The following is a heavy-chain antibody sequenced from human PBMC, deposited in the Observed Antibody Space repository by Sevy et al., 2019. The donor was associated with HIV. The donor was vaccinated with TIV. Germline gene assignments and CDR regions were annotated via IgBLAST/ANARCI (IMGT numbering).Heavy chain of an antibody. CDR1: GFTFSDYY. CDR2: ISSSGSTI. J-gene: IGHJ4*02. Sequence: GGSLRLSCAASGFTFSDYYMSWIRQAPGKGLEWVSYISSSGSTIYYADSVKGRFTISRDNAKNSLYLQMNSLRAEDTAVYYCAGGARWDSRGWSYFDYWGQGTLVTVSS. CDR3: AGGARWDSRGWSYFDY. V-gene: IGHV3-11*01. D-gene: IGHD6-19*01.